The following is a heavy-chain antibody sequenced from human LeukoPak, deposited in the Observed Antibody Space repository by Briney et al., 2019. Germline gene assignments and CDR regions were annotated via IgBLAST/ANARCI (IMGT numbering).Heavy chain of an antibody. CDR1: GGSISSSSYY. D-gene: IGHD1-26*01. J-gene: IGHJ3*02. Sequence: SETLSLTCTVSGGSISSSSYYWGWIRQPPGKGLEWIGSIYYSGSTYYNPSLKSRVTISVDTSKNHFSLKLSCMTAAETAVYYCASGWELRRGDAFDIWGQETMVTVSS. CDR3: ASGWELRRGDAFDI. CDR2: IYYSGST. V-gene: IGHV4-39*01.